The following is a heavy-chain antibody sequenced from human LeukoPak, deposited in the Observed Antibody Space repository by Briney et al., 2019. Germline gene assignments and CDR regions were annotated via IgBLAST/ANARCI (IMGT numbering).Heavy chain of an antibody. CDR2: IYYSGST. CDR3: AKVRWDHRELLLALDY. Sequence: SETLSLTCTVSGGSISSSSYYWSWIRQPPGKGLEWIGYIYYSGSTNYNPPLKSRVTISVDTSKNQFSLKLSSVTAADTAVYYCAKVRWDHRELLLALDYWGQGTLVTVSS. CDR1: GGSISSSSYY. V-gene: IGHV4-61*01. D-gene: IGHD1-26*01. J-gene: IGHJ4*02.